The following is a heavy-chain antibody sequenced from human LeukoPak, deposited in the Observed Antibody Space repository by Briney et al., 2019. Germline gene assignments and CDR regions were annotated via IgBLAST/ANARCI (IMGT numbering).Heavy chain of an antibody. CDR3: AREYYYDSSGPI. V-gene: IGHV3-66*01. CDR1: GFTVSSNY. J-gene: IGHJ4*02. CDR2: IYSGGST. Sequence: GGPLRLSCAASGFTVSSNYMSWVRQAPGKGLEWVSVIYSGGSTYYADSVKGRFTISRDNSKNTLYLQMNSLRAEDTAVYYCAREYYYDSSGPIWGQGTLVTVSS. D-gene: IGHD3-22*01.